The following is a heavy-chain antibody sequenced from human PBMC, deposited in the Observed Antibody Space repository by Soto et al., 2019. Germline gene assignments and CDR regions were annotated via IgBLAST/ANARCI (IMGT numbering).Heavy chain of an antibody. CDR1: GGSISSYY. V-gene: IGHV4-59*01. Sequence: SETLSLTCTVSGGSISSYYWSWIRQPPGKGLEWIGYIYYSGSTNYNPSLKSRVTISVDTSKNQFSLKLSSVTAADTAVYYCARRFSYCSGGSCYMNDYWGQGTLVTVSS. J-gene: IGHJ4*02. D-gene: IGHD2-15*01. CDR2: IYYSGST. CDR3: ARRFSYCSGGSCYMNDY.